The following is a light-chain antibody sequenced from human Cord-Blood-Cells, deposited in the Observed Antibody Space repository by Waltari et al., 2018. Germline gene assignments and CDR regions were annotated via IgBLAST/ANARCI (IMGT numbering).Light chain of an antibody. CDR3: QQYNNWPLT. CDR2: GAS. J-gene: IGKJ4*01. Sequence: EIVMPQSPATLSVSPGERATLSCRASQSGSSNLAWYQQKPGQAPRLLIYGASTRATGIPARFSGSGSGTEFTLTISSLQSEDFAGYYCQQYNNWPLTFGGGTKVEIK. CDR1: QSGSSN. V-gene: IGKV3-15*01.